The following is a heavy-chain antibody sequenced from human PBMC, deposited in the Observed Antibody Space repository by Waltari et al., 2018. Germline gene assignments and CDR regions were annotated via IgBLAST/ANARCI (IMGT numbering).Heavy chain of an antibody. CDR1: GGTFSSYA. CDR3: ARDEAGGFYGEGRIAAAGPYFDY. Sequence: QVQLVQSGAEVKKPGSSVKVSCKASGGTFSSYAMNWVRQAPGQGLEWMGWINTNTGNPTYAQGFTGRFVFSLDTSVSTAYLQISSLKAEDTAVYYCARDEAGGFYGEGRIAAAGPYFDYWGQGTLVTVSS. D-gene: IGHD6-13*01. J-gene: IGHJ4*02. CDR2: INTNTGNP. V-gene: IGHV7-4-1*02.